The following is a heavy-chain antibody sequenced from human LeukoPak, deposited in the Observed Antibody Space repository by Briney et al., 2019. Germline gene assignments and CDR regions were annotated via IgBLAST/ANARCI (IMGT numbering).Heavy chain of an antibody. J-gene: IGHJ4*02. Sequence: PGRSLRLSCAASGFTFSSYGMHWVRQAPGKGLEWVAVIWYDGSNKYYADSVKGRFTISRDNSKNTLYLQMNSLRAEDTAVYYCARDRSLFGVVIKLFDHWGQGTLVTVSS. CDR3: ARDRSLFGVVIKLFDH. V-gene: IGHV3-33*01. CDR2: IWYDGSNK. D-gene: IGHD3-3*01. CDR1: GFTFSSYG.